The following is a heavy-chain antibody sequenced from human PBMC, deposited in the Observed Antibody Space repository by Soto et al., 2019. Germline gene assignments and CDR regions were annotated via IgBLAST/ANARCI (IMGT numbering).Heavy chain of an antibody. CDR1: GGSISSSSYY. CDR2: IYYSGST. D-gene: IGHD3-10*01. CDR3: ARSMWGYHGSGSRPNWFDP. Sequence: SETLSLTCTVSGGSISSSSYYWGWIRQPPGKGLEWIGSIYYSGSTYYNPSLKSRVTISVDTSKNQFSLKLSSVTAADTAVYYCARSMWGYHGSGSRPNWFDPWGQGTLVTVSS. J-gene: IGHJ5*02. V-gene: IGHV4-39*01.